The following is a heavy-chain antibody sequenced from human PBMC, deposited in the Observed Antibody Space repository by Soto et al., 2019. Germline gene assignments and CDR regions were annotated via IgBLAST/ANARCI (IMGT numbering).Heavy chain of an antibody. CDR1: GFTFSTYA. J-gene: IGHJ4*02. Sequence: QVQLVESGGGVVQPGRSLRLSCAASGFTFSTYAMHWVRQAPGKGLEWVAIIWYDGSNKYYADSVKGRFTVSRDNSKDTLDLKMTSLRADDTAVYYCARESQQGHYYDTRALKHWGQGTLVTVSS. CDR2: IWYDGSNK. CDR3: ARESQQGHYYDTRALKH. V-gene: IGHV3-33*01. D-gene: IGHD3-22*01.